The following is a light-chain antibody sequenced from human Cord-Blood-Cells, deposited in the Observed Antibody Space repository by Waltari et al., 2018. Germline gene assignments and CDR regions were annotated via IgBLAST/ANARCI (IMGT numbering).Light chain of an antibody. CDR1: QSISSY. CDR3: QQSYSTVT. J-gene: IGKJ4*01. V-gene: IGKV1-39*01. CDR2: AAS. Sequence: DIQMTQSPSSLSASVGDRVTITCRASQSISSYLNWYQQKPGKAPKLLIYAASSLQSGVXSRFSGSGSGTDFTLTISSLQPEDFATYYCQQSYSTVTFGGGTKVEIK.